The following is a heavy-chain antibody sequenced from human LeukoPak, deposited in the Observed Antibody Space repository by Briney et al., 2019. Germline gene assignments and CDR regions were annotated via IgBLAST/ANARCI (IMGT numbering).Heavy chain of an antibody. Sequence: GGSLRLSCAASGFTVSSNYMSWVRQAPGKGLEWVSVIYSGGSTYYADSVKGRFTISRDNSKNTLYLQMNSLRAEDTAVYYCARDGGPLGSTDNYWGQGTLVTVSS. CDR2: IYSGGST. J-gene: IGHJ4*02. D-gene: IGHD4-23*01. CDR1: GFTVSSNY. V-gene: IGHV3-53*01. CDR3: ARDGGPLGSTDNY.